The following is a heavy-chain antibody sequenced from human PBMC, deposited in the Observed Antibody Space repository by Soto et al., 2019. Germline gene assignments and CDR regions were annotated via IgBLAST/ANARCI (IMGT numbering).Heavy chain of an antibody. CDR3: ARAYYYDSSGQYYYYGMDV. CDR1: GGSISSYY. J-gene: IGHJ6*02. CDR2: IYYSGST. Sequence: QMQLQESGPGLVKPSETLSLTCTVSGGSISSYYWSWIRQPPGKGLEWIGYIYYSGSTNYNPSLKSRVTVSVDASKNQFSLKLSSVTAADTAVYYCARAYYYDSSGQYYYYGMDVWGQGNTVTVSS. D-gene: IGHD3-22*01. V-gene: IGHV4-59*08.